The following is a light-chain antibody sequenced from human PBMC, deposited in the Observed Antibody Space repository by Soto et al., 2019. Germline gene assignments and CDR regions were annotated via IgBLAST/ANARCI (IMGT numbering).Light chain of an antibody. CDR1: SGHSSYA. CDR2: LNNDGSH. V-gene: IGLV4-69*01. J-gene: IGLJ2*01. Sequence: QSVLTQSPSASASLGASVKLTCTLSSGHSSYAIAWHQMQPGKGPRYLMDLNNDGSHTKGDGIPDRFSGSSSGAESYLIISSLQSEDEADYYCQTWGTGFQVFGGGTKLTVL. CDR3: QTWGTGFQV.